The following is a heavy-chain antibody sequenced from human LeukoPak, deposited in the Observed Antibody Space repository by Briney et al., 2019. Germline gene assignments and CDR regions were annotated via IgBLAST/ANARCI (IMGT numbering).Heavy chain of an antibody. CDR2: ISTSSGNT. V-gene: IGHV1-18*01. CDR1: GYTFTGYG. CDR3: ARERGRVVIDYFDY. Sequence: ASVKVSCKASGYTFTGYGISWLRQAPGQGLEWMAWISTSSGNTHYAQKFQGRVTMTTDTSTSTASMDLRSLRSDDTAVYYCARERGRVVIDYFDYWGQGTLVTVFS. D-gene: IGHD2-21*01. J-gene: IGHJ4*02.